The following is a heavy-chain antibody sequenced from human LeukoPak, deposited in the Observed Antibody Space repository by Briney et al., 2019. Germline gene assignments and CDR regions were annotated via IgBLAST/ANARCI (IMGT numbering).Heavy chain of an antibody. CDR2: ISYDGSNK. V-gene: IGHV3-30-3*01. CDR3: ARSIAAAGTEGH. Sequence: GGSLRLSCAASGFTFSSYAMHWVRQAPGKGLEWVAVISYDGSNKYYADSVKGRFTISRDNSKNTLYLQMNSLRAEDTAVYYCARSIAAAGTEGHWGQGTLVTISS. J-gene: IGHJ4*02. CDR1: GFTFSSYA. D-gene: IGHD6-13*01.